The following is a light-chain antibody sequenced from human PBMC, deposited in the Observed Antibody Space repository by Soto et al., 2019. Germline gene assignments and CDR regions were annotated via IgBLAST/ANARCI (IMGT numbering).Light chain of an antibody. J-gene: IGKJ4*01. CDR1: QSVSSY. CDR2: DAS. CDR3: QPRGNWPLT. Sequence: EIVLTQSPATLSLSPGERATLSCRASQSVSSYLAWYQQKPGQAPRLLIYDASNRATGIPARFSGSGSGTDFTITISSLKPEDVAVYYCQPRGNWPLTFGGGTKVDIK. V-gene: IGKV3-11*01.